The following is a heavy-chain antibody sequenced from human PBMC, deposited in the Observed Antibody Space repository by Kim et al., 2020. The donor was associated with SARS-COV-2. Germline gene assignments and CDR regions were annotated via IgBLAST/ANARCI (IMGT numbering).Heavy chain of an antibody. V-gene: IGHV1-3*01. D-gene: IGHD1-1*01. J-gene: IGHJ4*02. CDR2: T. Sequence: TRYSQRLQCRCTITRDTSASPAYMELSSLRSEDLAVYFCATAERTDAEFDFWGQGTLVTVSS. CDR3: ATAERTDAEFDF.